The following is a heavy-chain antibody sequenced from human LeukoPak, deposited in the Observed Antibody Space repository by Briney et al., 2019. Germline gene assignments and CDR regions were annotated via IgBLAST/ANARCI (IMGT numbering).Heavy chain of an antibody. J-gene: IGHJ2*01. D-gene: IGHD5-18*01. CDR1: GFTFSSYE. CDR3: ARRWPARDTVMVSTMIKWYFDL. V-gene: IGHV3-48*03. CDR2: ISSSGSTI. Sequence: PGGSLRLSCAASGFTFSSYEMNWVRQAPGKGLEWVSYISSSGSTIYYADSVKGRFTISRDNAKNSLYLQMNSLRAEDTAVYYCARRWPARDTVMVSTMIKWYFDLWGRGTLVTVSS.